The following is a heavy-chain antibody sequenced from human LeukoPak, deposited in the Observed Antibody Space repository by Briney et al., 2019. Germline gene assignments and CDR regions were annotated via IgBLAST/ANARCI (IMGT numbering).Heavy chain of an antibody. J-gene: IGHJ4*02. CDR3: ARGSRRYDYVWGSYPGS. CDR2: ISGSGGTT. V-gene: IGHV3-23*01. Sequence: GGSLRLSCAASGFTFSSYAMSWVRQAPGKGLEWVSGISGSGGTTYYADSVKGRFTISRDNAKNSLYLQMNSLRAEDTAVYYCARGSRRYDYVWGSYPGSWGQGTLVTVSS. CDR1: GFTFSSYA. D-gene: IGHD3-16*02.